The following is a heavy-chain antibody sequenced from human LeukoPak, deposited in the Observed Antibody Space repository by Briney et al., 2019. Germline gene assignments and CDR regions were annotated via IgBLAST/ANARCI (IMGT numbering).Heavy chain of an antibody. CDR3: ASSPLAARPQLDY. D-gene: IGHD6-6*01. CDR1: EFTFSNYA. CDR2: ISSGGGSI. V-gene: IGHV3-23*01. J-gene: IGHJ4*02. Sequence: SGGSLRLSCAASEFTFSNYAMNWVRQAPGKRPEWVSGISSGGGSIYYADSVKGRFTISRDNSKNTLYLQMNSLKAEDTAVYYCASSPLAARPQLDYWGQGTLVTVSS.